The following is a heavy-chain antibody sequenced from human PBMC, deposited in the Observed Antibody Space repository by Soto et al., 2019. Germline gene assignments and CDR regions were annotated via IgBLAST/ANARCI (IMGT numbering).Heavy chain of an antibody. CDR1: GGSFSGYY. D-gene: IGHD1-26*01. V-gene: IGHV4-34*01. CDR3: AGGEGVGAITPYYFDY. J-gene: IGHJ4*02. Sequence: QVQLQQWGAGLLKPSETLSLTCAVYGGSFSGYYWSWIRQPPGKGLEWIGEINHSGSTNYNPPLNSRVTLSADTSKTQFSLRLSAVTAADTAVYYCAGGEGVGAITPYYFDYWGQGTLVTVSS. CDR2: INHSGST.